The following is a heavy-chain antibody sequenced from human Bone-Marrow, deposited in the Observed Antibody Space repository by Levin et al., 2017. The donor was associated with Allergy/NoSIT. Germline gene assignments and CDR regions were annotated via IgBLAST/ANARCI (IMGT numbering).Heavy chain of an antibody. V-gene: IGHV1-69*13. CDR3: ARDWRGLGDYSNF. CDR2: IIPIFATT. CDR1: GGIFSNYA. J-gene: IGHJ4*02. D-gene: IGHD4-17*01. Sequence: SVKVSCKTSGGIFSNYAISWVRQAPGRGLEWMGEIIPIFATTHYAQRFQGRVTITADESTNTVYLDVSSLRSDDTAVYFCARDWRGLGDYSNFWGQGTLVTVSS.